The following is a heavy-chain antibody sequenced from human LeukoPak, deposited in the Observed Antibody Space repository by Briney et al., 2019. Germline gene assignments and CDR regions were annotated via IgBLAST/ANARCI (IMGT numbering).Heavy chain of an antibody. CDR2: ISGSDGST. CDR3: AKDQDYGTEDPLLFDY. V-gene: IGHV3-23*01. D-gene: IGHD3-16*01. Sequence: GGSLRLSCAASGFTFSSSAMSWVRLAPGKGLEWVSGISGSDGSTYYADSVKGRFTISRDNSKNTLFLQMNSLRAEDTAVYYCAKDQDYGTEDPLLFDYWGQGTLVTVSS. J-gene: IGHJ4*02. CDR1: GFTFSSSA.